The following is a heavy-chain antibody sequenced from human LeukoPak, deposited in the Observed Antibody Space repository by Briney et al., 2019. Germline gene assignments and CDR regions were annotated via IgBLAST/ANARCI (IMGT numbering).Heavy chain of an antibody. D-gene: IGHD4-17*01. Sequence: GGSLRLSCAASGFTFSSYGMHWVRQAPGKGLEWVAFIRYDGSNKYYADSVKGRFTISRDNSKNTLYLQMNSLRAEDTAVYYCARVDYGDYFWFDPWGQGTLVTVSS. CDR3: ARVDYGDYFWFDP. CDR1: GFTFSSYG. J-gene: IGHJ5*02. CDR2: IRYDGSNK. V-gene: IGHV3-30*02.